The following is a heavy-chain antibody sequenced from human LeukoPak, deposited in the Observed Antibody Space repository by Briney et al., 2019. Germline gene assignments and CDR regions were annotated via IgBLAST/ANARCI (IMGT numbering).Heavy chain of an antibody. Sequence: SETLSLTCSVSGGSITSYYWSWIRQPPGKGLEWIGHVSDGGRTNYSPSLRSRVSISVDTSKNQFSLKLNSVTTADSAVYFCARASTTFDDWGQGTLVTVSS. CDR1: GGSITSYY. CDR3: ARASTTFDD. J-gene: IGHJ4*02. CDR2: VSDGGRT. D-gene: IGHD1-14*01. V-gene: IGHV4-4*08.